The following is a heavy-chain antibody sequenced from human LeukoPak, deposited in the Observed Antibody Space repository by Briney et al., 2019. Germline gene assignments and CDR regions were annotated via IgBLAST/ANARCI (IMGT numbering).Heavy chain of an antibody. Sequence: SETLSLTCTVSGGSISSSSYYWGWIRQPPGKGLEWTGSIYYSGSTYYNPSLKSRVTISVDTSKNQFSLKLSSVTAADTAVYYCASPDSSGYSFDYWGQGTLVTVSS. CDR1: GGSISSSSYY. D-gene: IGHD3-22*01. CDR3: ASPDSSGYSFDY. J-gene: IGHJ4*02. V-gene: IGHV4-39*01. CDR2: IYYSGST.